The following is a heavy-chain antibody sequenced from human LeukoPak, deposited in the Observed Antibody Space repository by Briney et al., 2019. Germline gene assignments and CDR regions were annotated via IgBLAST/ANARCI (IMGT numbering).Heavy chain of an antibody. CDR1: AFTFDDYA. Sequence: PGGSLSLSCAAAAFTFDDYAMHWVRQATGKGLEWVAGISWNSGSIGYADSVKGRFTISRDNAKNSLYLQMNSLRAEDTALYYCAKANVVVVAATPFDIWGQGTMVTVSS. J-gene: IGHJ3*02. CDR2: ISWNSGSI. D-gene: IGHD2-15*01. CDR3: AKANVVVVAATPFDI. V-gene: IGHV3-9*01.